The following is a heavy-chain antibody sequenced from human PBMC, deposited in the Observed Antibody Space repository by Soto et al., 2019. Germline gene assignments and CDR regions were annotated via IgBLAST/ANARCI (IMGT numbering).Heavy chain of an antibody. CDR2: IIPIFGTA. CDR3: AGTSVVPAAPNWFDP. D-gene: IGHD2-2*01. J-gene: IGHJ5*02. CDR1: GGTFSSYA. Sequence: ASVKVSCKASGGTFSSYAISWVRQAPGQGLEWMGGIIPIFGTANYAQKFQGRVTITADESTSTAYMELSSLRSEDTAVYYCAGTSVVPAAPNWFDPWGQGTLVTVSS. V-gene: IGHV1-69*13.